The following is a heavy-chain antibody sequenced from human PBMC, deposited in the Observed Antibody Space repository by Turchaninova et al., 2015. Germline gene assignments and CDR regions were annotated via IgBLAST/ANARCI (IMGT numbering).Heavy chain of an antibody. Sequence: QVQLQESGPGLVKPSETLSLTCTVSVGSIGGFYWTWVRQTPGKGLQWIAYIYNSVTTNYNPSLKSRVTISIDTSKNQFSLKLSSVTAADTAVYYCTRLGGLPGYFFDYWGQGALVTVSS. D-gene: IGHD2-2*03. V-gene: IGHV4-59*08. CDR1: VGSIGGFY. CDR3: TRLGGLPGYFFDY. CDR2: IYNSVTT. J-gene: IGHJ4*02.